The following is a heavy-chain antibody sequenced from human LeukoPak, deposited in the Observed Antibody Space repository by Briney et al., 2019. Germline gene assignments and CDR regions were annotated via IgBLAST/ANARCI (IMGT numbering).Heavy chain of an antibody. D-gene: IGHD6-19*01. Sequence: PGGSLRLSCAASGFTFGSYAMHWVRQAPGKGLEWVAVISYDGSNKYYADSVKGRFTISRDNSKNTLYLQMNSLRAEDTAVYYCASGGSSGWYEELDYWGQGTLVTVSS. CDR2: ISYDGSNK. CDR1: GFTFGSYA. CDR3: ASGGSSGWYEELDY. V-gene: IGHV3-30*04. J-gene: IGHJ4*02.